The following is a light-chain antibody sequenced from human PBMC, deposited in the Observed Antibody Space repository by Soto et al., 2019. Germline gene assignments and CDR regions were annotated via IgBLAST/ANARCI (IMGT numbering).Light chain of an antibody. J-gene: IGLJ1*01. Sequence: QSVLTQPPSESGTPGQRVTISYAGSSSNSGRSYVSWYQQLPGTAPKLLIYRNNKRPSGVPDRFSGSKSGTSASLAISGLRSEDEADYYCAAWDDSLSVLYVFGTGTKVTGL. CDR3: AAWDDSLSVLYV. CDR1: SSNSGRSY. V-gene: IGLV1-47*01. CDR2: RNN.